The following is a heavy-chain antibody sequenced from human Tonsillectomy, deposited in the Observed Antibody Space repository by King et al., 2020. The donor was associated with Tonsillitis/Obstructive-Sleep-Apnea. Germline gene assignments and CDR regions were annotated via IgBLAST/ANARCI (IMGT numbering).Heavy chain of an antibody. J-gene: IGHJ3*02. CDR1: GFTFSSYG. Sequence: VQLVESGGGVVQPGRSLRLPCAASGFTFSSYGMHWVRQAPGKGLEWAAVISYDGSNKYYADSVKGRFTISRDNSKNTLYLQMNSLRAEDTAVYYCAKDLLPDYGDPDAFDIWGQGTMVTVSS. D-gene: IGHD4-17*01. V-gene: IGHV3-30*18. CDR2: ISYDGSNK. CDR3: AKDLLPDYGDPDAFDI.